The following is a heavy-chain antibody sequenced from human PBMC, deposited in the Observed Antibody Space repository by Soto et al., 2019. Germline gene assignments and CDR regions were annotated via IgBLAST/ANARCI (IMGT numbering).Heavy chain of an antibody. D-gene: IGHD3-22*01. CDR2: IIPIFGTA. CDR3: AREIPYYYESSGSPRAGMDV. Sequence: QVQLVQSGAEVKKPGSSVKVSCKASGGTFSSYAISWVRQAPGQGLEWMGGIIPIFGTANYAQKFQGRVTITPDESTSTAYMELISLRSEDTAVYYCAREIPYYYESSGSPRAGMDVWGQGTTVTVSS. J-gene: IGHJ6*02. CDR1: GGTFSSYA. V-gene: IGHV1-69*05.